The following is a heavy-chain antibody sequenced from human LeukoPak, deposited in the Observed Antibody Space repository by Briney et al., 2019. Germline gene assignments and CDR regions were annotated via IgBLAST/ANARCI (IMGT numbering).Heavy chain of an antibody. D-gene: IGHD4-17*01. CDR3: ARRLLYGDPYYFDY. CDR1: GYSFTNQW. J-gene: IGHJ4*02. V-gene: IGHV5-51*01. Sequence: GESLKISCKASGYSFTNQWIGWVRQMPGKGLEWMGIIYPADSDTRYRPSFQGQVTISVDKSITTAYLQWSSLKASDTAMYYCARRLLYGDPYYFDYWGQGTLVTVSS. CDR2: IYPADSDT.